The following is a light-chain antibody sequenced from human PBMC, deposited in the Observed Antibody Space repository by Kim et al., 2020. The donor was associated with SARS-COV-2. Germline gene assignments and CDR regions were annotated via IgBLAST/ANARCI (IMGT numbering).Light chain of an antibody. V-gene: IGLV1-40*01. Sequence: GQRVTSSCTGSGAKIGAGFDVHWYQQLPGAAPKLLIYGNSNRPSGVPDRFTGSKSGTSASLAITGLQAEDEADYYCQSYDSSLIYVFGTGTKVTVL. J-gene: IGLJ1*01. CDR1: GAKIGAGFD. CDR3: QSYDSSLIYV. CDR2: GNS.